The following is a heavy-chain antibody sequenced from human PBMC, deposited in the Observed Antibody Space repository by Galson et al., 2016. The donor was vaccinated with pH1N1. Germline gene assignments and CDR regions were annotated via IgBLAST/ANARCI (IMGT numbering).Heavy chain of an antibody. D-gene: IGHD3-22*01. Sequence: SVKVSCKASGGTFGSYGINWVRQAPGQGLEWMGGIIPIFNTAKYARNFQGRVTITADESTTTAYMELSSLRSDDTAVYFCAREDYYDTDLSGWYFDLWGRGTLPTVSS. CDR1: GGTFGSYG. J-gene: IGHJ2*01. CDR2: IIPIFNTA. CDR3: AREDYYDTDLSGWYFDL. V-gene: IGHV1-69*13.